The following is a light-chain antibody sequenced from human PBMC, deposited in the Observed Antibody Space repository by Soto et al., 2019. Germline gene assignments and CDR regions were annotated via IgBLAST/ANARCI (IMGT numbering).Light chain of an antibody. V-gene: IGKV3-15*01. J-gene: IGKJ1*01. Sequence: EIVMTQSPATLSVSPGERATLSCRASQSVSSNFAWYQQKPGQAPRLLIYGASTRATGIPARFSGSGSGTDFTLTISSLQSEDFAVYYCQQYNNCPPWTFGQGTKVEIK. CDR2: GAS. CDR3: QQYNNCPPWT. CDR1: QSVSSN.